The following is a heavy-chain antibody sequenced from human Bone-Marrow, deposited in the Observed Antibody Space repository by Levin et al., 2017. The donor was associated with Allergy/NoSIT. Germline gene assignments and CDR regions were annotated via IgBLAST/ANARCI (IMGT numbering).Heavy chain of an antibody. J-gene: IGHJ4*02. CDR2: ISVDGGDT. CDR3: ARQIGYCRGGSGYFDC. Sequence: IRRAPKAPGKGLVCVSAISVDGGDTYSADSVTGRFTIARDNSKHTLYLQMNNLRAEDTAGYYCARQIGYCRGGSGYFDCWGQGTLVTVSS. D-gene: IGHD2-15*01. V-gene: IGHV3-23*01.